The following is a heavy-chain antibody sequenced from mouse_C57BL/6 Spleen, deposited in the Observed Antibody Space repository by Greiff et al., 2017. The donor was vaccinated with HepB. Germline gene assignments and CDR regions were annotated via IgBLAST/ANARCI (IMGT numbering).Heavy chain of an antibody. CDR2: IDPENGDT. V-gene: IGHV14-4*01. D-gene: IGHD1-1*01. CDR1: GFNIKDDY. J-gene: IGHJ2*01. Sequence: VQLQQSGAELVRPGASVKLSCTASGFNIKDDYMHWVKQRPEQGLEWIGWIDPENGDTEYASKFQGKATITADTSSNTAYLQLSSLTSEDTAVYYCTTAATVVAPDYWGQGTTRTVSS. CDR3: TTAATVVAPDY.